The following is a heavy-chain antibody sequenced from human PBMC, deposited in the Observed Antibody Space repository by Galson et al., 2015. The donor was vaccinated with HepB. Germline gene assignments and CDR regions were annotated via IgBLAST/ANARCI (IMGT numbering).Heavy chain of an antibody. CDR3: AKCPILIPVAVNGWFDP. D-gene: IGHD6-19*01. J-gene: IGHJ5*02. V-gene: IGHV3-23*01. Sequence: SLRLSCAASGFTLSNYAVSWVRQAPGKGLEWVAAISSSGDTSYYADSVKGRFTISRDNSKSTLYLQMDSLRAEDTAVYYCAKCPILIPVAVNGWFDPWGQGTLVTVSS. CDR2: ISSSGDTS. CDR1: GFTLSNYA.